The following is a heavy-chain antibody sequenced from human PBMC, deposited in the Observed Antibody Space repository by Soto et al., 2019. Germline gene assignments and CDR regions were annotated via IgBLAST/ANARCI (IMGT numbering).Heavy chain of an antibody. D-gene: IGHD3-22*01. Sequence: QVQLGQSGAEVKKPGASVKVSCKASGYTFTGYYMHWLRQAPGQGLEGMGWIDANGGGTNYAPKFPGWVPMTRDTSISSAYMEMSRLTSDDTAVYYCARWSPYYYDTSGYCVLWGQGTLVTVSS. CDR1: GYTFTGYY. CDR2: IDANGGGT. J-gene: IGHJ4*02. CDR3: ARWSPYYYDTSGYCVL. V-gene: IGHV1-2*04.